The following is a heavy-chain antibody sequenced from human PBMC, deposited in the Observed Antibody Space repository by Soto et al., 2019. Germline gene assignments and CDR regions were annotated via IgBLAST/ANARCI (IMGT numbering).Heavy chain of an antibody. CDR1: GGSISSYY. V-gene: IGHV4-59*08. CDR3: ARHGKLGHFFDY. D-gene: IGHD3-3*02. Sequence: PSETLSLTCTVSGGSISSYYWSWSRQPPGKGLEWIGYIYYSGSTNYNPSLKSRVTISVDTSKNQFSLKLSSVTAADTAVYYCARHGKLGHFFDYWGQGTLVTVST. J-gene: IGHJ4*02. CDR2: IYYSGST.